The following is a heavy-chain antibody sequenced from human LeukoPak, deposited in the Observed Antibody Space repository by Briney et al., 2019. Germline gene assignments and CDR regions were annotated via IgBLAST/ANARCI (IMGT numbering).Heavy chain of an antibody. CDR2: IYSSGST. V-gene: IGHV4-4*07. CDR3: ARDRAGFFDD. Sequence: SETLSLTCTVSGDTISGFAWSWIRQPAGKGLEWIGRIYSSGSTNYSPPLRSRVTMSVDTKNQFSLKVNSVTAADTAVYYCARDRAGFFDDWGQGTLVTVSS. CDR1: GDTISGFA. D-gene: IGHD6-13*01. J-gene: IGHJ4*02.